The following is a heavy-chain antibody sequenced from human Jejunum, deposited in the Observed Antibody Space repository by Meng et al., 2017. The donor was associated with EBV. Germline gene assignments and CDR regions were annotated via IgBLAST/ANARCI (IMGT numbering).Heavy chain of an antibody. Sequence: PLVPSRSELTLPGSSLQFSSTTSAFTTSPLHWVLHSPSLCLPSLGSISAGNANTQYSLKFQGRDTITRDTSASTAYMEVSSLRYEDTAVYYCATAYCGSDCYVHYLIEYWGQGTLVTVSS. J-gene: IGHJ4*02. CDR1: AFTTSP. D-gene: IGHD2-21*02. V-gene: IGHV1-3*01. CDR2: ISAGNANT. CDR3: ATAYCGSDCYVHYLIEY.